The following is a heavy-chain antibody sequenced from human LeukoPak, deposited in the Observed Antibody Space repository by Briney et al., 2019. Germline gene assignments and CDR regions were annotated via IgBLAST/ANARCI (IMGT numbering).Heavy chain of an antibody. CDR1: GFTFSSYA. CDR2: ISGGGGST. CDR3: AKGSESGYSYGYSYYYMDV. Sequence: PGGSLRLSCAASGFTFSSYATSWVRQAPGKGLEWVSAISGGGGSTYYADSVKGRFTISRDNSKNTLYLQMNSLRAEDTAVYYCAKGSESGYSYGYSYYYMDVWGKGTTVTVSS. J-gene: IGHJ6*03. V-gene: IGHV3-23*01. D-gene: IGHD5-18*01.